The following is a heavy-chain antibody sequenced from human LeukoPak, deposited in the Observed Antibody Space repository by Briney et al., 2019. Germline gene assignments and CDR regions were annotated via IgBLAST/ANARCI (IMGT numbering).Heavy chain of an antibody. CDR3: ARHDAGIAARPFDN. J-gene: IGHJ4*02. Sequence: PSETLSLTCTVSGGSISTYYWSWIRRPPAKGLEWIAYIHASGTTNYNPSLKRRITISVDTSKNQFSLKLSPVTAADTAVYYCARHDAGIAARPFDNWGQGTLVTVSS. CDR1: GGSISTYY. CDR2: IHASGTT. D-gene: IGHD6-6*01. V-gene: IGHV4-4*09.